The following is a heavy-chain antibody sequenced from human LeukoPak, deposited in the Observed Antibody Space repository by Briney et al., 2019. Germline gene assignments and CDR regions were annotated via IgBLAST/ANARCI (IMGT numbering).Heavy chain of an antibody. V-gene: IGHV3-21*01. CDR2: ISSSSSYI. J-gene: IGHJ3*02. Sequence: GGSLRLSCAASGFTCSSYSMNWVRQAPGKGLEWVSSISSSSSYIYYADSVKGRFTISRDNAKNSLYLQMNSLRAEDTAVYYCAILSIVGASDAFDIWGQGTMVTVSS. D-gene: IGHD1-26*01. CDR1: GFTCSSYS. CDR3: AILSIVGASDAFDI.